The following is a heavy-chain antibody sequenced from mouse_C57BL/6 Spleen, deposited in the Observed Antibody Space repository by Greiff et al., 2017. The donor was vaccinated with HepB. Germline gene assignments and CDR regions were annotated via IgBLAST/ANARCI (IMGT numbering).Heavy chain of an antibody. D-gene: IGHD1-1*01. V-gene: IGHV14-4*01. CDR3: TTLGYYGSSPFAY. Sequence: EVKLMESGAELVRPGASVKLSCTASGFNIKDDYMHWVKQRPEQGLEWIGWIDPENGDTEYASKFQGKATITADTSSNTAYLQLSSLTSEDTAVYYCTTLGYYGSSPFAYWGQGTLVTVSA. J-gene: IGHJ3*01. CDR1: GFNIKDDY. CDR2: IDPENGDT.